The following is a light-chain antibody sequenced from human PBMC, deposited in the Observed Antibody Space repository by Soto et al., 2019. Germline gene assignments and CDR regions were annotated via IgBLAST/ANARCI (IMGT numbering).Light chain of an antibody. CDR3: QQYKSYSNT. CDR2: DAS. V-gene: IGKV1-5*01. Sequence: DIPMTQSPSTLSASVGDRVTITCRASQSISHWLAWYQQKPGKAPKLLIYDASSLESGVPSRFSGSGSGTEFTLTIKSLQPDDFATYYCQQYKSYSNTFGQGTKLEIK. CDR1: QSISHW. J-gene: IGKJ2*01.